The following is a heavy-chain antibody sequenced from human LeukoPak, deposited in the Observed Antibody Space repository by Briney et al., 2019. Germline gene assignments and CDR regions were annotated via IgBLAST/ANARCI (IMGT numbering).Heavy chain of an antibody. CDR2: ISAYNGNT. J-gene: IGHJ4*02. D-gene: IGHD4-17*01. V-gene: IGHV1-18*01. CDR3: ARVYTVTNFDY. CDR1: GGTFSSYA. Sequence: ASVKVSCKASGGTFSSYAISWVRQAPGQGLEWMGWISAYNGNTNYAQKLQGRVTMTTDTSTSTAYMELRSLRSDDTAVYYCARVYTVTNFDYWGQGTLVTVSS.